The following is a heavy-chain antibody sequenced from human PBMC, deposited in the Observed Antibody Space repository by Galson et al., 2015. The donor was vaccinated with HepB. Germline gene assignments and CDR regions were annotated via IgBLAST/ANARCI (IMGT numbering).Heavy chain of an antibody. D-gene: IGHD3-22*01. V-gene: IGHV3-30-3*01. J-gene: IGHJ4*02. Sequence: FSSYTMHWVRQAPGKGLEWVAVISYDGTNKYYADSVAGRFTISRDNSRNTLFLQMDSLRAEDTAVYYCARAGNNYYDSSGYDYYFHYWGQGTLVTVSS. CDR1: FSSYT. CDR3: ARAGNNYYDSSGYDYYFHY. CDR2: ISYDGTNK.